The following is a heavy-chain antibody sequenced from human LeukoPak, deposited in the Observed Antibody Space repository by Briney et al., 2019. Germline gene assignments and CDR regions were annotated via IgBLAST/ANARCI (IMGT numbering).Heavy chain of an antibody. Sequence: PSETLSLTCTVSGGSISSGDYYWSWIRQPPGKGLEWIGYIYYSGSTYYNPSLKSRVTISVDTSKNQFSLKLSSVTAADTAVYYCARDSPAAGNDAFDIWGQGPMVSVSS. V-gene: IGHV4-30-4*01. CDR2: IYYSGST. CDR1: GGSISSGDYY. CDR3: ARDSPAAGNDAFDI. D-gene: IGHD6-13*01. J-gene: IGHJ3*02.